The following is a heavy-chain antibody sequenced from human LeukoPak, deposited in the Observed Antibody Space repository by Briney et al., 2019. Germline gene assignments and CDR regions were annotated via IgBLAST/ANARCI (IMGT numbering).Heavy chain of an antibody. Sequence: GGSLRLSCAASTFPFSSYTMTWVRQTPGKGLEWISLISGTAGTTYYADSVKGRFTISRDNSKNTLYLQMNSLRAEDTAIYYCAKSRGDYWGQGTLVTVSS. CDR1: TFPFSSYT. V-gene: IGHV3-23*01. J-gene: IGHJ4*02. CDR2: ISGTAGTT. CDR3: AKSRGDY.